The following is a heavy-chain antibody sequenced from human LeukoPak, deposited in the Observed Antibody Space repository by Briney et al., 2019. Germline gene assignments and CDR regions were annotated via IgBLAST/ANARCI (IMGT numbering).Heavy chain of an antibody. CDR1: GFTFSRYS. V-gene: IGHV3-48*04. D-gene: IGHD2-21*01. CDR2: ISSSSSTI. CDR3: ARDNPQHIVVLNAGYLDY. J-gene: IGHJ4*02. Sequence: GGSLRLSCATSGFTFSRYSMNWVRQAPGKGLEWVSYISSSSSTIYYADSVKGRFTISRDDAKNSLYLQMNSLRAEDTAVYYCARDNPQHIVVLNAGYLDYWGQGTLVTVSS.